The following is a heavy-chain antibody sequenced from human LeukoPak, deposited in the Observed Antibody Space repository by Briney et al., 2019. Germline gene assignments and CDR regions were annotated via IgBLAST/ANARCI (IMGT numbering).Heavy chain of an antibody. CDR2: IYYSGST. J-gene: IGHJ4*02. D-gene: IGHD3-10*01. CDR1: GGSISSYC. CDR3: ARGGSGRLGY. V-gene: IGHV4-59*08. Sequence: SETLSLTCTVSGGSISSYCWSWIRQPPGKGLEWIGYIYYSGSTNYNPSLKSRVTISVDTSKNQFSLKLSSVTAADTAVYYCARGGSGRLGYWGQGTLVTVSS.